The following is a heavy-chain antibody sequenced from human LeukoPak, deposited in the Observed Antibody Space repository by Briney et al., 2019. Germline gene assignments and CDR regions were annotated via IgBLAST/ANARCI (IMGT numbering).Heavy chain of an antibody. D-gene: IGHD5-24*01. V-gene: IGHV3-30*02. Sequence: GGSLRLSCAASGFTFSSYGMHWVRQAPGKGLEWVAFIRYDGSNKYYADSVKGRFTISRDNSKNTLYLQMNSLRAEDTAVYYCAKIGIMATTTFDYWGQGTLVTVSS. J-gene: IGHJ4*02. CDR1: GFTFSSYG. CDR2: IRYDGSNK. CDR3: AKIGIMATTTFDY.